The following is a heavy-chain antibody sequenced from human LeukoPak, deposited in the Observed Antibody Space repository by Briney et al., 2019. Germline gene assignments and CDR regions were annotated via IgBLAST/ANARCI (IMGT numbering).Heavy chain of an antibody. CDR1: GYTFTTYG. Sequence: ASVKVSCKASGYTFTTYGLSWVRRAPGQGLEWMGWISTYTGNAKYSQKLQDRVTMTTDTSTSTGYMELRGLTSDDTAVYYCTRTVLDCKNGVCYDYWGQGTLVTVSS. D-gene: IGHD2-8*01. CDR3: TRTVLDCKNGVCYDY. V-gene: IGHV1-18*01. J-gene: IGHJ4*02. CDR2: ISTYTGNA.